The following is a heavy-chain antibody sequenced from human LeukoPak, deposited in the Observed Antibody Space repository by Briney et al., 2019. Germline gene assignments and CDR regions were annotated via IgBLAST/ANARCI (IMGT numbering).Heavy chain of an antibody. Sequence: ASVKVSCKASGGSFNDYAFSWVRQAPGQGLEWMGGIIPLFGTPIYAQQFQGRFTITTDESTSTAYMELSSLTSEDTAVYYCARERTTETTWGYFDYWGQGTLVTVPS. CDR3: ARERTTETTWGYFDY. CDR2: IIPLFGTP. D-gene: IGHD4-17*01. CDR1: GGSFNDYA. J-gene: IGHJ4*02. V-gene: IGHV1-69*05.